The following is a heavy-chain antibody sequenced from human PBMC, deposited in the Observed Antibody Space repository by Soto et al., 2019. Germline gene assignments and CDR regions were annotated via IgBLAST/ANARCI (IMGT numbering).Heavy chain of an antibody. J-gene: IGHJ6*02. D-gene: IGHD5-18*01. V-gene: IGHV1-18*01. CDR1: GYTFYSHS. CDR3: ARCIQEDYYYGMDV. CDR2: ISADNINT. Sequence: QAQLVQSGAEVKKPGASVKVSCKASGYTFYSHSISWVRQAPGQGLEWMGRISADNINTKYAQKFRGRVTMTTDTSTSTVYMELRSLRSDDTAVYYCARCIQEDYYYGMDVWGQGTTVTVSS.